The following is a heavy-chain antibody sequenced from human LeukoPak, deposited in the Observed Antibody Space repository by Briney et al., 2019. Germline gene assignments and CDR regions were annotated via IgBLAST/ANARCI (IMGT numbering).Heavy chain of an antibody. J-gene: IGHJ4*02. CDR3: ARDDTLTVTLYFDY. D-gene: IGHD4-17*01. CDR1: GFTFSSYG. V-gene: IGHV3-30*03. CDR2: ISYDGSDK. Sequence: HPGGSLRLSCAASGFTFSSYGMHWVRQAPGKGLEWVAVISYDGSDKYYADSVRGRFTISRDNSKNTLYLQMNSLRAEDTAVYYCARDDTLTVTLYFDYWGQGTLVTVSS.